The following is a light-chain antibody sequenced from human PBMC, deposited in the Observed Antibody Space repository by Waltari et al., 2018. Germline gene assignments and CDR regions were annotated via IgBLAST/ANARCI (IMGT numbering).Light chain of an antibody. J-gene: IGKJ2*03. Sequence: EIVLTQSPATLSLSPGDRATLSCRASQSVSSYLAWYQQKPGQAPRLLIYDASNSATGIPARFSGSGSGTDFTLTISSLEPEDFAVYYCQQRSNWGFGQGTKLEIK. CDR2: DAS. CDR1: QSVSSY. V-gene: IGKV3-11*01. CDR3: QQRSNWG.